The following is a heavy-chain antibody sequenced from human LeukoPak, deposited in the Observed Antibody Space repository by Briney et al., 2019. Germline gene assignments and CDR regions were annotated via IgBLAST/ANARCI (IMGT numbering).Heavy chain of an antibody. V-gene: IGHV3-74*03. CDR1: GFTFSNYW. CDR3: ARDKKSGESSEIDY. J-gene: IGHJ4*02. Sequence: GGSLRLSCAASGFTFSNYWVHWVRQAPGEGLVWVSRINRDGSATKYADSVKGRFTVSRDNAKNTLNLQMNSLRAEDTAVYYCARDKKSGESSEIDYWGQGTLVTVSS. D-gene: IGHD3-10*01. CDR2: INRDGSAT.